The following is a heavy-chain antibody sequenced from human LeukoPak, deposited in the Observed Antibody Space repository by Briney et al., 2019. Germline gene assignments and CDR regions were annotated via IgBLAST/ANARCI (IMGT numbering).Heavy chain of an antibody. Sequence: PSETLSLTCAVYGGSFSGYYWSWIRQPPGKGLEWIGEINHSGSTNYNPSLKSRVTISVDTSKNQFSLKLSSVTAADTAVYYCARGRPSYDFWSGYLFDYWGQGTLVTVSS. J-gene: IGHJ4*02. CDR3: ARGRPSYDFWSGYLFDY. V-gene: IGHV4-34*01. CDR2: INHSGST. CDR1: GGSFSGYY. D-gene: IGHD3-3*01.